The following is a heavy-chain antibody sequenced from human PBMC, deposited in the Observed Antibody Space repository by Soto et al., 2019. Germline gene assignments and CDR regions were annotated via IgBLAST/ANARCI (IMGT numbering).Heavy chain of an antibody. CDR1: GFTFSNYA. CDR2: ISGSGSSI. CDR3: AKGGDSSSWKNWFDP. V-gene: IGHV3-23*01. Sequence: GLSLRLSCAASGFTFSNYAMTWVRQAPGKGLEWVSGISGSGSSIYYADSVKGRFTISRDNSKNTLYLQMNSLRAEDTAVYYCAKGGDSSSWKNWFDPWGQGTLVTVSS. J-gene: IGHJ5*02. D-gene: IGHD6-13*01.